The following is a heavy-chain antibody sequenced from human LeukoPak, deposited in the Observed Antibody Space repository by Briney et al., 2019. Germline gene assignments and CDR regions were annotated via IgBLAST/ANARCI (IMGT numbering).Heavy chain of an antibody. V-gene: IGHV4-4*07. J-gene: IGHJ5*02. CDR2: IYTSGST. Sequence: SGTLSLTCTVSGGSISSYYWSWIRQPAGKGLEWIGRIYTSGSTNYNPSLKSRVTISVDKSKNQFSLKLSSVTAADTAVYYCASQYYYDSSGYRSWGQGTLVTVSS. CDR3: ASQYYYDSSGYRS. D-gene: IGHD3-22*01. CDR1: GGSISSYY.